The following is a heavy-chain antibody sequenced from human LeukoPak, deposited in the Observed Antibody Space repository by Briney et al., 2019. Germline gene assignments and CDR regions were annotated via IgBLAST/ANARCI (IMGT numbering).Heavy chain of an antibody. CDR3: ARGICSSTSCYFLNWFDP. CDR2: INHSGST. D-gene: IGHD2-2*01. Sequence: SETLSLTCAVYGGSFSGYSWSWIRQSPVKGLECIGRINHSGSTNYNPSLKSRVTISVDTSKNQFSLKLSSVTAADTAVYYCARGICSSTSCYFLNWFDPWGQGTLVTVSS. CDR1: GGSFSGYS. V-gene: IGHV4-34*01. J-gene: IGHJ5*02.